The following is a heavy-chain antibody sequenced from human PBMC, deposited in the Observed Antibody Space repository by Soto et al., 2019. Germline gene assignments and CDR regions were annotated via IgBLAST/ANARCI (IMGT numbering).Heavy chain of an antibody. V-gene: IGHV3-7*01. CDR2: IKHDGSEK. J-gene: IGHJ4*02. CDR1: GFRFDTFW. Sequence: EVQLVESGGGLVQPGGSLRLSCAASGFRFDTFWMQWLRQVPGKGLEWVANIKHDGSEKYYLDSVKGRFTVSRDNAKNSLFLEMNSLRGDDTAVYYCARDDGDRSTDYWGQGTLVTVSS. CDR3: ARDDGDRSTDY. D-gene: IGHD3-16*02.